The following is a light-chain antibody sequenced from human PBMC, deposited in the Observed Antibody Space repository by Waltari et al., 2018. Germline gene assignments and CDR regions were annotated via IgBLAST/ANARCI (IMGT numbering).Light chain of an antibody. CDR1: QSIGSS. CDR3: QQCNSYLLT. CDR2: EAS. J-gene: IGKJ4*01. V-gene: IGKV1-5*03. Sequence: DIQMTQSPSTLSASVGDRVTITCRARQSIGSSLAWSQQKPGKAPKVVIYEASSLESGVPSRFSGSGSGTEFTLTISSLQPDDFATYYCQQCNSYLLTFGGGTKVEIK.